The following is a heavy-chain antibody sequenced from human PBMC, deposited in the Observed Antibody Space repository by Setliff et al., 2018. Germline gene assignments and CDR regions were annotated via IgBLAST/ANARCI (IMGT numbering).Heavy chain of an antibody. CDR3: ARRGMSCSWFQGYFDY. CDR2: IYYSGST. CDR1: GGSFSSYY. J-gene: IGHJ4*02. D-gene: IGHD6-13*01. Sequence: SETLSLTCAVYGGSFSSYYWGWIRQPPGKGLEWIGSIYYSGSTYYNPSLKSRVTISVDTSKNQFSLKLSSVTAADTAVYYCARRGMSCSWFQGYFDYWGQGTLVTVSS. V-gene: IGHV4-39*01.